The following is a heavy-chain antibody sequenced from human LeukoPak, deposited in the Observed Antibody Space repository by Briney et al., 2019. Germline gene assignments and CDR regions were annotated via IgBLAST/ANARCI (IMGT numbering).Heavy chain of an antibody. Sequence: PGGSLRLSCAASGFTFRAYWMTWVRAPPGKGLEWVAKIKEDGTEKNYVDSVKGRFTISKDKVKKSLYLEMTSLRVEDTAVYYCARGRWSDYWGQGTQVTVSS. J-gene: IGHJ4*02. D-gene: IGHD5-24*01. CDR2: IKEDGTEK. CDR3: ARGRWSDY. CDR1: GFTFRAYW. V-gene: IGHV3-7*01.